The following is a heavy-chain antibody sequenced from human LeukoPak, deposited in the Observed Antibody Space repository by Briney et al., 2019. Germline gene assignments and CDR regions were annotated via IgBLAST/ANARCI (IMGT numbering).Heavy chain of an antibody. V-gene: IGHV1-18*01. J-gene: IGHJ4*02. CDR2: ISPYSGNT. D-gene: IGHD2-21*02. CDR1: GYTFRSYG. CDR3: ARDRTAYCRGDCYFDY. Sequence: ASVKVSCKASGYTFRSYGISWVRQAPGQGLEWVGWISPYSGNTNYAQKLQGRVTMTTDTSTSTAYMELRSLRSDDTAVYYCARDRTAYCRGDCYFDYWGQGTLVTVSS.